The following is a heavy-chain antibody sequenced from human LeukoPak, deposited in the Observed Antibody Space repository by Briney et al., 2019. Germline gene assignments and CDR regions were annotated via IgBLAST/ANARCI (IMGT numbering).Heavy chain of an antibody. CDR1: GFTFSSYA. CDR2: ISGSGGST. D-gene: IGHD2-2*01. Sequence: GGSLRLSCSASGFTFSSYAMSWVRQAPGKGLEWVSAISGSGGSTYYADSVKGRFTISRDNSKNTLYLQMNSLRAEDTAVYYCAKGYCSSTSCYFAFWGQGMLVTVSS. J-gene: IGHJ4*02. V-gene: IGHV3-23*01. CDR3: AKGYCSSTSCYFAF.